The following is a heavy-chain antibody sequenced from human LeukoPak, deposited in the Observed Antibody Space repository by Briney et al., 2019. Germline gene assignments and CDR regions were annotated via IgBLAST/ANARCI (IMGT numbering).Heavy chain of an antibody. V-gene: IGHV1-8*01. J-gene: IGHJ6*02. CDR1: GYTFTSYD. CDR3: ARMPPLRYFDSYGMDV. CDR2: MNPNSGNT. Sequence: ASVKVSCKASGYTFTSYDINWVRQATGQGLEWMGWMNPNSGNTGYAQKFQGRVTMTRSTSISTAYMELSSLRSEDTAVYYCARMPPLRYFDSYGMDVWGQGTTVTVSS. D-gene: IGHD3-9*01.